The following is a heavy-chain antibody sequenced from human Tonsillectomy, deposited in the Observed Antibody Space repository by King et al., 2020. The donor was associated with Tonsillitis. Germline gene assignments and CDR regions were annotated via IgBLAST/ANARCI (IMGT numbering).Heavy chain of an antibody. CDR3: ARGIYFSLATYYYYYMDV. Sequence: VQLQQWGAGLLKPSETLSLTCAVYGGSFSGYYWNWIRQPPRKGLEWIGEINHSGSTNYNPSLKSRVTISVDTSKNQFSLKLNSVTAADTAVNYCARGIYFSLATYYYYYMDVWGQGTTVTVSS. CDR2: INHSGST. J-gene: IGHJ6*03. V-gene: IGHV4-34*01. D-gene: IGHD2/OR15-2a*01. CDR1: GGSFSGYY.